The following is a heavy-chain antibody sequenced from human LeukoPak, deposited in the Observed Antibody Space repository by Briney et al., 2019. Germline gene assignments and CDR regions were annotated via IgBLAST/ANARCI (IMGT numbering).Heavy chain of an antibody. J-gene: IGHJ3*02. CDR2: IYYSGST. D-gene: IGHD3-3*01. CDR3: ARGKREYYDFWSGYSPVDAFDI. V-gene: IGHV4-39*07. CDR1: GGSISSSSYY. Sequence: PSETLSLTCTVSGGSISSSSYYWGWIRQPPGKGLEWIGSIYYSGSTCYNPSLKSRVTMSVDASKNQFSLQLSSVTAADTAVYYCARGKREYYDFWSGYSPVDAFDIWGQGTMVTVSS.